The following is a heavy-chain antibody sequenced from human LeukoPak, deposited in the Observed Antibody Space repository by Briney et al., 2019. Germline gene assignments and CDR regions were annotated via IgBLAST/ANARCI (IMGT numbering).Heavy chain of an antibody. J-gene: IGHJ4*02. D-gene: IGHD3-22*01. V-gene: IGHV3-48*03. CDR1: GYTFSSYE. CDR3: ARDPSGVYYDSSGYFDY. CDR2: ISSSGSTI. Sequence: PGGSLRLSCAASGYTFSSYEMNWVRQAPGKGLEWVSYISSSGSTIYYADSVKGRFTISRDNAKNSLYLQMNSLRAGDTAVYYCARDPSGVYYDSSGYFDYWGQGTLVTVSS.